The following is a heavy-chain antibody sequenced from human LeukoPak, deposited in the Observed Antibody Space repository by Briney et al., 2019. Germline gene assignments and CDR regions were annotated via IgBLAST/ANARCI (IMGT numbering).Heavy chain of an antibody. CDR2: IYSGGST. Sequence: PGGSLRLSCAASGFTVSSNYMSWVRQAPGKGLEWVSVIYSGGSTYYADSVKGRFTISRDNSKNTLYLQMNSLRAEDTAVYYCATLPSFYYDSSGYSLYWGQGTLVTVSS. V-gene: IGHV3-53*01. CDR1: GFTVSSNY. J-gene: IGHJ4*02. D-gene: IGHD3-22*01. CDR3: ATLPSFYYDSSGYSLY.